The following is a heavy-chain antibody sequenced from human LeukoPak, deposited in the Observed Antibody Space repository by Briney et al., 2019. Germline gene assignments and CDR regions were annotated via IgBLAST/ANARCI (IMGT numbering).Heavy chain of an antibody. V-gene: IGHV3-48*03. Sequence: GGSLRLSCAVSGFTFNNYEMNWVRQAPGKGLEWISYITSSASPIYYADSVKGRFTISRDNAKNSLYLQMNSLRVEDTAMYYCANELLGTFGAFDIWGQGTMVTVSS. J-gene: IGHJ3*02. CDR3: ANELLGTFGAFDI. CDR1: GFTFNNYE. D-gene: IGHD3-16*01. CDR2: ITSSASPI.